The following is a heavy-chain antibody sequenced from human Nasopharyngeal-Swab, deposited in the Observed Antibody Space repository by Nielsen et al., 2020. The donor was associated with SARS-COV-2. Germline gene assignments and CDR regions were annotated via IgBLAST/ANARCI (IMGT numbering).Heavy chain of an antibody. V-gene: IGHV3-9*01. CDR2: ISWNSGSI. D-gene: IGHD6-19*01. J-gene: IGHJ5*02. CDR3: ARVSSGWEP. CDR1: GFTFDDYA. Sequence: SLKISCAASGFTFDDYAMHWVRQAPGKGLEWVSGISWNSGSIGYADSVKGRFTISRDNAKNSLYLQMNSLRAEDTALYYCARVSSGWEPWGQGTLVTVSS.